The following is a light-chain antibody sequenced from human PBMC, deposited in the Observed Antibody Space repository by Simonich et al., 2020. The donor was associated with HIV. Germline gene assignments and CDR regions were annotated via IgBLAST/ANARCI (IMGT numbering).Light chain of an antibody. J-gene: IGLJ3*02. CDR1: SSDVGGYNF. CDR3: SSYTISSTWV. Sequence: QSALTQPASVSGSPGQSITISCTGTSSDVGGYNFVSWYQQHPGKAPKLMIYDVDKRPSGVSIRFSGSKSGNTASLTISGLQAEDEADYYCSSYTISSTWVFGGGTKLTVL. CDR2: DVD. V-gene: IGLV2-14*01.